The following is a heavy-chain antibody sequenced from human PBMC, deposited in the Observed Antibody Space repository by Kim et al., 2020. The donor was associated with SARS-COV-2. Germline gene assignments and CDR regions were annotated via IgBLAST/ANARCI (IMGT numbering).Heavy chain of an antibody. CDR3: ARQGTRRYDILTGNIDY. CDR1: GGSISSSSYY. Sequence: SDTLSLTCTVSGGSISSSSYYWGWIRQPPGKGLEWIGSIYYSGSTYYNPSLKSRVTISVDTSKNQFSLKLSSVTAADTAVYYCARQGTRRYDILTGNIDYWGQGTLVTVSS. CDR2: IYYSGST. D-gene: IGHD3-9*01. J-gene: IGHJ4*02. V-gene: IGHV4-39*01.